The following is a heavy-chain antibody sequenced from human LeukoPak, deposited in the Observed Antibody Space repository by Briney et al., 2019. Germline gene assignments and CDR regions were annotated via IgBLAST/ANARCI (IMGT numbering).Heavy chain of an antibody. Sequence: SETLSLTCTVSGGSISSYYWSWIRQPPGKGLGWIGYIYYSGSTNYNPSLKSRVTISVDTSKNQFSLKLSSVTAADTAVYYCARTPRYYYMDVWGKGTTVTVSS. CDR1: GGSISSYY. V-gene: IGHV4-59*01. J-gene: IGHJ6*03. CDR2: IYYSGST. CDR3: ARTPRYYYMDV.